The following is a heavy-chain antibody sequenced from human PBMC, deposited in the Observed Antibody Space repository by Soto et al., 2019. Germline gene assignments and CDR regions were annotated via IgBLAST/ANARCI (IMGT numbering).Heavy chain of an antibody. J-gene: IGHJ4*02. D-gene: IGHD2-2*01. CDR3: GRSLVPADMHPNFDY. V-gene: IGHV4-61*01. Sequence: SETLSLTCTVSGGSVSSGSYYWSWIRQPPGKGLEWIGYIYYSGSTNYNPSLKSRVTISVDTSKNQFSLKLSSVTAADTAVYYCGRSLVPADMHPNFDYWGQGTLVTVS. CDR2: IYYSGST. CDR1: GGSVSSGSYY.